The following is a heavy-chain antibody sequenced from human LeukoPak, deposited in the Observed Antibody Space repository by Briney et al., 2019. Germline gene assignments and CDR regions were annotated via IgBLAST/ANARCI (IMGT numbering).Heavy chain of an antibody. CDR1: GYTFTGYY. CDR2: INPNSGDT. D-gene: IGHD6-6*01. V-gene: IGHV1-2*02. Sequence: ASVKVSCKASGYTFTGYYMHWVRQAPGQGLEWMGWINPNSGDTNYAEKFQGRVTMTRDTSIRTAYMDLRRLRSDDTAVYYCARDYSSSSGYFDYWGQGTLVTVSS. CDR3: ARDYSSSSGYFDY. J-gene: IGHJ4*02.